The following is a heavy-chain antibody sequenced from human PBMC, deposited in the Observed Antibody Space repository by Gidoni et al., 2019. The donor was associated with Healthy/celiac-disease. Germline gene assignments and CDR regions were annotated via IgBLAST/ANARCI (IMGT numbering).Heavy chain of an antibody. CDR2: ISSNGGST. D-gene: IGHD6-13*01. CDR3: ARDPVGSSWYKGNYYFDY. V-gene: IGHV3-64*01. CDR1: GFTFSRYA. Sequence: EVQLVESGVGVVQPGGSLRLSCAASGFTFSRYAMHWVSQAPGKGLEYVAAISSNGGSTYYANAVKGRFTISRDNSKNTLYLQMGSLRAEDMAVYYCARDPVGSSWYKGNYYFDYWGQGTLVTVSS. J-gene: IGHJ4*02.